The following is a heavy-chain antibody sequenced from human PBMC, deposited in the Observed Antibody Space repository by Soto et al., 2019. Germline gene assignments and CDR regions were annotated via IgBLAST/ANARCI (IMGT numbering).Heavy chain of an antibody. CDR2: IIPIFGTA. CDR3: AREGSAPYYYYGMDA. Sequence: ASVKVSFKASGGTFSSYAISWVRQAPGQGLEWMGGIIPIFGTANYAQKFQGRVTITADESTSTAYMELSSLRSEDTALFYFAREGSAPYYYYGMDAWGQGITVTVSS. J-gene: IGHJ6*02. D-gene: IGHD3-10*01. V-gene: IGHV1-69*13. CDR1: GGTFSSYA.